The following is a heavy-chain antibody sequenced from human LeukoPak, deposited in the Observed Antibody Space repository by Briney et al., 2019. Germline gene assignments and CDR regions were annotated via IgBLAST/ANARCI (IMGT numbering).Heavy chain of an antibody. V-gene: IGHV4-34*01. D-gene: IGHD3-22*01. Sequence: SETLSLTCGVYGGSFSGYHWSWIRQPPGKGLEWIGEIKYSGSSNYNPSLKSRVNISVDTSNNQFSLKLSSVTAADTAVYYCARTTYFYDTSGYYYGNWGQGTLVTVSS. J-gene: IGHJ4*02. CDR2: IKYSGSS. CDR1: GGSFSGYH. CDR3: ARTTYFYDTSGYYYGN.